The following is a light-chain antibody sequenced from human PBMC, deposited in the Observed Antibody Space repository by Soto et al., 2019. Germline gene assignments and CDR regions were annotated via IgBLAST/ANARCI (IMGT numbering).Light chain of an antibody. CDR2: EVS. CDR3: TSYTSNTTLV. CDR1: SSDVGGYNY. J-gene: IGLJ1*01. Sequence: QSALTQPASVSGSPGQSIPISCTGTSSDVGGYNYVSWYQQYPGKAPKLMIYEVSNRPSGVSNRFSGSQSGNTASLTISGLQAEDEADYYCTSYTSNTTLVFGTGTKLTVL. V-gene: IGLV2-14*01.